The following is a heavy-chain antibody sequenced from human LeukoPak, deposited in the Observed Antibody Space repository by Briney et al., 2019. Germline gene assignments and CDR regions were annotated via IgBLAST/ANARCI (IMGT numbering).Heavy chain of an antibody. CDR2: IIPIFGTA. J-gene: IGHJ4*02. V-gene: IGHV1-69*01. CDR3: ARDSRGPDGDSD. D-gene: IGHD4-17*01. CDR1: GGTFSSYA. Sequence: GSSVKVSCKASGGTFSSYAISWVRQAPGRGLEWMGGIIPIFGTANYAQKFQGRVTITADESTSTAYMELSSLRSEDTAVYYCARDSRGPDGDSDWGQGTLVTVSS.